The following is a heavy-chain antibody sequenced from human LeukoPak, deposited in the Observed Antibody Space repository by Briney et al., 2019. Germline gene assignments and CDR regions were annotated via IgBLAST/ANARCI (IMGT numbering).Heavy chain of an antibody. CDR1: GFTFSSYD. D-gene: IGHD3-10*01. V-gene: IGHV3-13*04. CDR2: IGTAGDT. CDR3: ARAGFGELSSLDY. J-gene: IGHJ4*02. Sequence: GGSLRLSCAASGFTFSSYDMHWVRQATGKGLEWVSAIGTAGDTYYPGSVKGRFTISRENAKNSLYLQMNSLRAGDTAVYYCARAGFGELSSLDYWGQGTLVTVSS.